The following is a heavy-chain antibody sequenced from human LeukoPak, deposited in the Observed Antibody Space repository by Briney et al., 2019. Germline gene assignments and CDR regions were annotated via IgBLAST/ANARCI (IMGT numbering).Heavy chain of an antibody. Sequence: GGSLRLSYAASGFTVSSNYMGWVRRAPGKGLEWDSAIYSGGSTYYADSVKGRFTISRDNSKNTLYLQMNSLRAEDTAVYYCARGSLTTSVYYYYYMDVWAKGPRSPSP. CDR1: GFTVSSNY. J-gene: IGHJ6*03. CDR3: ARGSLTTSVYYYYYMDV. CDR2: IYSGGST. V-gene: IGHV3-66*01. D-gene: IGHD3-16*02.